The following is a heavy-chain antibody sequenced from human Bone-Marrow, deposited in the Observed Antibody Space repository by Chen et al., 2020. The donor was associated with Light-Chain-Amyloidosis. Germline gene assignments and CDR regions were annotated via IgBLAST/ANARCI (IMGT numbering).Heavy chain of an antibody. CDR1: GGSMDYYY. Sequence: QVQLQESGPGLVKPSENLSLTCTVSGGSMDYYYWNWIRQPPGKGLEWIGYIYNSGTSNYNPSLRSRVTMSVDMSKKQFSLKLSSVTAADTAVYYCGRDNIGGVDFWGQGTPVTVSS. CDR2: IYNSGTS. J-gene: IGHJ4*02. CDR3: GRDNIGGVDF. V-gene: IGHV4-59*01. D-gene: IGHD3-16*01.